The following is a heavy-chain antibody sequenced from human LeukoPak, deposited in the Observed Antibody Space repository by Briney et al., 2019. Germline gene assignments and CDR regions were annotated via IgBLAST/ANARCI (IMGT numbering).Heavy chain of an antibody. CDR1: GFTFSSYT. Sequence: GGSLRLSCAASGFTFSSYTMHWVRQAPGTGLQWVAAISSDGKNKFYADSVRGRFTISRDSSKNTLYLEMSSLRPEDTAIYYCARKGGTMISYSPFDYWGQGMLVTVSS. J-gene: IGHJ4*02. D-gene: IGHD3-16*01. CDR3: ARKGGTMISYSPFDY. V-gene: IGHV3-30*04. CDR2: ISSDGKNK.